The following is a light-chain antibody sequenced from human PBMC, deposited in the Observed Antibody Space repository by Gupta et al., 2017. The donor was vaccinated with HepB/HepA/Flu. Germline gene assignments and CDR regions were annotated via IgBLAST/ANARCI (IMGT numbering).Light chain of an antibody. V-gene: IGKV1-39*01. CDR2: GAS. J-gene: IGKJ2*02. CDR3: QQSDSIPRI. CDR1: QRIGTY. Sequence: DIQMTQSPSSLSASVGDRVTITCRASQRIGTYLNWYQQKPGKAPKVLIYGASSLQSGVPSRFSGSGSGTDFTLTISRLQPEDFATYYCQQSDSIPRIFGEGTRVEIK.